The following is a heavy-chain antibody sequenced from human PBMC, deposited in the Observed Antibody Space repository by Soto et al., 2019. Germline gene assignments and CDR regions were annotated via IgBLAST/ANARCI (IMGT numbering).Heavy chain of an antibody. D-gene: IGHD3-22*01. Sequence: GGSLRLSCAASGFTFSSYWMSWVRQAPGKGLEWVANIKQDGSEKYYVDSVKGRFTISRDNAKNSLYLQMNSLRAEDTAVYYCATHNHITMIVVVGAPYFDYCRQGTLVTVSS. CDR3: ATHNHITMIVVVGAPYFDY. V-gene: IGHV3-7*01. CDR1: GFTFSSYW. CDR2: IKQDGSEK. J-gene: IGHJ4*02.